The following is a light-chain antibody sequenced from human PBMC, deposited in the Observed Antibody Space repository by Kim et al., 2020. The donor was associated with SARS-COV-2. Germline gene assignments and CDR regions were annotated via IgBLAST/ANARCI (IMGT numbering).Light chain of an antibody. CDR2: DAS. CDR1: EDIRNY. J-gene: IGKJ2*01. Sequence: SASVGDRVTITCQASEDIRNYLSWYQLKPGKALKLLIHDASNLETGVPSRFSGSGSGTDFTFTINSLQPEDIATYYCQQYHSVPFTFGQGTKLEI. V-gene: IGKV1-33*01. CDR3: QQYHSVPFT.